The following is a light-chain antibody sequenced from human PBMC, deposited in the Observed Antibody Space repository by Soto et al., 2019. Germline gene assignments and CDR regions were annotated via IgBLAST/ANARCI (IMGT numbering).Light chain of an antibody. CDR2: EVS. V-gene: IGLV2-8*01. Sequence: QSVLTQPPSASGSPGQSVTIYCTGTSSDVGGYNYVSWYQQHPGKAPKLMIYEVSQRPSGVPDRFSGSKSGNTASLTVSGLQAEDEADYYCSSYAGSNNLVFGGGTKLTVL. CDR3: SSYAGSNNLV. CDR1: SSDVGGYNY. J-gene: IGLJ3*02.